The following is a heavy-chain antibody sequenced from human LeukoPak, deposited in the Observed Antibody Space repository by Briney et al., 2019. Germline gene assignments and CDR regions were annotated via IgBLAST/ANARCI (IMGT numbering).Heavy chain of an antibody. V-gene: IGHV1-69*05. CDR3: ARGWEYYDSSGYYYSFAYFDY. Sequence: SVKVSCKASGGAFSSYAVSWVRQAPGQGYEWMGRIIPLFGTANYAQKSQGRVTITTDESTSTAYMELSSQRSEDTAVYYCARGWEYYDSSGYYYSFAYFDYWGRGTLVTVSS. J-gene: IGHJ4*02. CDR2: IIPLFGTA. CDR1: GGAFSSYA. D-gene: IGHD3-22*01.